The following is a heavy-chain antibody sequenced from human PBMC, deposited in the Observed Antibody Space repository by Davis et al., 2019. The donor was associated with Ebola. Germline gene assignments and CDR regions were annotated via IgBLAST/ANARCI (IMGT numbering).Heavy chain of an antibody. CDR3: AEVMVPAFDP. V-gene: IGHV3-23*01. Sequence: GASLKISCAASGFTFSSYAMRWVRQAPGNGLEWVSAIIGSGGSTYYADSVKGRFTISRDNSKNTLYLQMNSLRAEDTAVYYCAEVMVPAFDPWGQGTLVTVSS. D-gene: IGHD2-15*01. CDR1: GFTFSSYA. CDR2: IIGSGGST. J-gene: IGHJ5*02.